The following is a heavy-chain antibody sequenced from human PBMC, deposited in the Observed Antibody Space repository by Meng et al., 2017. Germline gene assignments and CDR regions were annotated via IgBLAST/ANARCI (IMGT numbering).Heavy chain of an antibody. CDR3: ARVVYSSGWSFDY. J-gene: IGHJ4*02. D-gene: IGHD6-19*01. CDR2: IWYDGSNK. CDR1: GFTFSSYG. V-gene: IGHV3-33*01. Sequence: GRLVGAGGGVVQPGRSLGFSCAGFGFTFSSYGMHWVRQAPGKGLEWVAVIWYDGSNKYYADSVKGRFTISRDNSKNTLYLQMNSLRAEDTAVYYCARVVYSSGWSFDYWGQGTLVTVSS.